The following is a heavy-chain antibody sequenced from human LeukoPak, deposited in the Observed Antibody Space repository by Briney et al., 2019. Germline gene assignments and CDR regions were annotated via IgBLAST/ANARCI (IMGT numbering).Heavy chain of an antibody. CDR2: TYYRSKWYN. V-gene: IGHV6-1*01. J-gene: IGHJ4*02. CDR1: GDSVSSNSAA. CDR3: ARDEQWVVYFEY. D-gene: IGHD6-19*01. Sequence: SQTLSLTCAISGDSVSSNSAAWNWLRQSPSRGLEWLGRTYYRSKWYNDYAVSVNSRITINADTSKNQFSLQLNSVSPEDTAVYYCARDEQWVVYFEYWGQGTLVTVSS.